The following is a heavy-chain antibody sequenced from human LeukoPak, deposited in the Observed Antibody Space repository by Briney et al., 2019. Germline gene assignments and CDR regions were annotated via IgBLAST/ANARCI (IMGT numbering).Heavy chain of an antibody. CDR2: IDWDDDK. V-gene: IGHV2-70*11. J-gene: IGHJ6*02. CDR3: ARIHRYGPAGYYGMDV. D-gene: IGHD5-18*01. CDR1: GFSLRTSGMC. Sequence: SGPALVKPTQTLTLNCTFSGFSLRTSGMCVSWIRQPPGKALEWLARIDWDDDKYYSTSLKARLTISKDTSKNQVVLTMTNMDPVDTATYDCARIHRYGPAGYYGMDVWGQGTTVTVSS.